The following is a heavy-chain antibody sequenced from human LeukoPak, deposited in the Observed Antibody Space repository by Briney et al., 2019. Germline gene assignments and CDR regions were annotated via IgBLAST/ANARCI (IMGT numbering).Heavy chain of an antibody. V-gene: IGHV3-30*02. CDR1: GFTFSSYG. CDR3: AKAVGGSGSYYSPFDY. CDR2: IRYDGSNK. Sequence: PGGSLRLSCAASGFTFSSYGMHWVRQAPGKGLEWVAFIRYDGSNKYYADSVKGRLTISRDNSKNTLYLQMNSLRAEDTAVYYCAKAVGGSGSYYSPFDYWGQGTLVTVSS. J-gene: IGHJ4*02. D-gene: IGHD3-10*01.